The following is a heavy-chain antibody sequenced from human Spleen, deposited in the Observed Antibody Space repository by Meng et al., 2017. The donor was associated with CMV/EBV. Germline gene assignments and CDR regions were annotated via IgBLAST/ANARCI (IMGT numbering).Heavy chain of an antibody. Sequence: GESLKISCAASGFTFSSYSMNWVRQAPGKGLEWVSSISSSSSYIYYADSVKGRFTISRDNAKNSLYLQMNSLRAEDTAVYYCARDYRSSTSCYLYYYYGMDVWGQGTTVTVSS. J-gene: IGHJ6*02. D-gene: IGHD2-2*01. CDR3: ARDYRSSTSCYLYYYYGMDV. V-gene: IGHV3-21*01. CDR2: ISSSSSYI. CDR1: GFTFSSYS.